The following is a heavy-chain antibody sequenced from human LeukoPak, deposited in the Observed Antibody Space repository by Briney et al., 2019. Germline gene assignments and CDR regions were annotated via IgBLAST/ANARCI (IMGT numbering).Heavy chain of an antibody. D-gene: IGHD6-6*01. V-gene: IGHV4-34*01. Sequence: SETLSLTCSVDGVSLRGYNWNWIRQSPGKGLEWIGEINYSGSITYSNPSLQSRVTISVDTSKNQFSLKLSSVTAADTAVYYCARERGIAARYFDYWGQGTLVTVSS. CDR2: INYSGSI. CDR3: ARERGIAARYFDY. J-gene: IGHJ4*02. CDR1: GVSLRGYN.